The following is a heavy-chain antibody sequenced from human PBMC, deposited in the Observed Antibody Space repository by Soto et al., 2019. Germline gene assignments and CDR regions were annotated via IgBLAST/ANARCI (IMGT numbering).Heavy chain of an antibody. CDR1: GFTFSSYA. CDR2: ISGSGGST. J-gene: IGHJ4*02. V-gene: IGHV3-23*01. CDR3: AKLRYYYDSSGYYYFDY. D-gene: IGHD3-22*01. Sequence: AGGSLRLSCAASGFTFSSYAMSWVCQAPGKGLEWVSAISGSGGSTYYADSVKGRFTISRDNSKNTLYLQMNSLRAEDTAVYYCAKLRYYYDSSGYYYFDYWGQGPLVTVSS.